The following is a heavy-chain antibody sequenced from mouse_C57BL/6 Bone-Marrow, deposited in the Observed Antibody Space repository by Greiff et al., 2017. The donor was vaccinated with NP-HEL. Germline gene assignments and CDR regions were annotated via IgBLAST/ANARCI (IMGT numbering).Heavy chain of an antibody. V-gene: IGHV3-6*01. CDR2: ISYDGSN. Sequence: EVKLVESGPGLVKPSQSLSLTCSVTGYSITSGYYWNWIRQFPGNKLEWMGYISYDGSNNYNPSLKNRISITRDTSKNQFFLKLNSVTTEDTATYYCARERDGYYVGYAMDYWGQGTSVTVSS. CDR1: GYSITSGYY. CDR3: ARERDGYYVGYAMDY. J-gene: IGHJ4*01. D-gene: IGHD2-3*01.